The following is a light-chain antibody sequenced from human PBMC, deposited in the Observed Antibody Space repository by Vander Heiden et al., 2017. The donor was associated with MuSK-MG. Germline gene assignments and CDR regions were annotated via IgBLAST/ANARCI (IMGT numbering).Light chain of an antibody. Sequence: EVGLTQSPATLSVSPGERATLSCRASQSVGSNLAWYQQRPGQAPRLLIFDAPTRPTGIPIRFSGSGSGTEFTLTISRVQSEDFAVYYCQQANNCPRTFGLGTQVDIK. CDR1: QSVGSN. V-gene: IGKV3D-15*01. CDR3: QQANNCPRT. J-gene: IGKJ5*01. CDR2: DAP.